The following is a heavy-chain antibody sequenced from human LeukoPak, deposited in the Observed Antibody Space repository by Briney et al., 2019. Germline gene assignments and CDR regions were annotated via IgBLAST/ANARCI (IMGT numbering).Heavy chain of an antibody. CDR2: IYYSGST. Sequence: SQTLSLTCTVSGGSISSYYWSWIRQPPGKGLEWIGYIYYSGSTNYNPSLKSRVTISVDTSKNQFSLKLSSVTAADTAVYYCARGDSSGWPYWGQGTLVTVSS. V-gene: IGHV4-59*12. J-gene: IGHJ4*02. CDR1: GGSISSYY. CDR3: ARGDSSGWPY. D-gene: IGHD6-19*01.